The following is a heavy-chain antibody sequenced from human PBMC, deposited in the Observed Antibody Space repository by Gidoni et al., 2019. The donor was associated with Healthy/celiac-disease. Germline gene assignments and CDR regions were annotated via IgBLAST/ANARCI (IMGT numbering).Heavy chain of an antibody. Sequence: EVQLLASVGGFVHPVSSLSLSFSSSVFTFSSYAMSWVLQAPGKGLEWVTDVRGSGGSTYYADSVKGRFTIARENYKNKLYRQMNSMRAEDTAVYYGAKEGSWAAGSENFDYWGQGTLVTVSS. J-gene: IGHJ4*02. CDR1: VFTFSSYA. V-gene: IGHV3-23*01. CDR3: AKEGSWAAGSENFDY. D-gene: IGHD6-13*01. CDR2: VRGSGGST.